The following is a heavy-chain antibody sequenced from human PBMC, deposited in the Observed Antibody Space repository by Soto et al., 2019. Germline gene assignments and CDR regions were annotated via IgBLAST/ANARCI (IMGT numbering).Heavy chain of an antibody. CDR1: GGTFRRYA. D-gene: IGHD3-22*01. V-gene: IGHV1-69*01. Sequence: QVQLVQSGAEVKKPGSSVKVSCKASGGTFRRYAISWVRQAPGQGLEWLGGIIPIFGTTKYAQNFQGRITITADESTSSAYIDLISLRSEDTAVYYCARFSLFDTTGYYYFDFWGQGTLVTVSS. J-gene: IGHJ4*02. CDR2: IIPIFGTT. CDR3: ARFSLFDTTGYYYFDF.